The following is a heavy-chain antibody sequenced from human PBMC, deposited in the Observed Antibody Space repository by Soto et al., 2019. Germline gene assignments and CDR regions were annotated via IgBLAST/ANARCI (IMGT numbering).Heavy chain of an antibody. D-gene: IGHD2-2*01. CDR1: GGTFSSYA. Sequence: RASVKVSCKASGGTFSSYAISWVRQAPGQGLEWMGGIIPIFGTANYAQKFQGRVTITADESTSTAYMELSSLRSEDTAVYYCARGQNIVVVSGGVYYYGMDVLGQGTTVTVSS. V-gene: IGHV1-69*13. J-gene: IGHJ6*02. CDR2: IIPIFGTA. CDR3: ARGQNIVVVSGGVYYYGMDV.